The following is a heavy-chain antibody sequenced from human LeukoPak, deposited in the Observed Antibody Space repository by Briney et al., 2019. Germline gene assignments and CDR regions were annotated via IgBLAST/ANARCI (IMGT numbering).Heavy chain of an antibody. V-gene: IGHV4-61*01. J-gene: IGHJ3*02. D-gene: IGHD1-7*01. CDR1: GASISSGSHH. CDR2: ISNSGNT. Sequence: SETLSLTCTVSGASISSGSHHWGWFRQSPGKGLEWIEYISNSGNTYYNPSLKSRVTMSLDTSKNQFSLKLTSVTAADTAVYYCARVRAGTTTKRAFDIWGQGTLVTVSS. CDR3: ARVRAGTTTKRAFDI.